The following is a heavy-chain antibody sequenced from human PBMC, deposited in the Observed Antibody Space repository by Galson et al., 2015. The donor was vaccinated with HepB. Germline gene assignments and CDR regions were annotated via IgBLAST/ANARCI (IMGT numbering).Heavy chain of an antibody. CDR1: GYTFFSHG. Sequence: SVKVSCKASGYTFFSHGIAWFRQAPGQGPEWMGWISTYNGDTNYAQKFQGRLTMTTDTFTSTAYMELRSLTSDDTAMYYCARDRAYSGSYYGYDYWGQGTLVTVS. J-gene: IGHJ4*02. D-gene: IGHD1-26*01. CDR2: ISTYNGDT. V-gene: IGHV1-18*01. CDR3: ARDRAYSGSYYGYDY.